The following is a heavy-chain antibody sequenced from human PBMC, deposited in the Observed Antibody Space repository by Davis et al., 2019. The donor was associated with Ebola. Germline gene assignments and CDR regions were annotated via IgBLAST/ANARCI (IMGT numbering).Heavy chain of an antibody. V-gene: IGHV1-2*02. CDR2: FNPNSGLT. J-gene: IGHJ4*02. Sequence: ASVKVSCKASGYTFRDYLTHWVRQAPGQGPEWMGYFNPNSGLTYYAQNFQGRLSVTTDMSISTCYMELSGLTSDDTAVYFCARELWPSGDFDCWGQGTLVTVSS. CDR1: GYTFRDYL. CDR3: ARELWPSGDFDC. D-gene: IGHD3-16*01.